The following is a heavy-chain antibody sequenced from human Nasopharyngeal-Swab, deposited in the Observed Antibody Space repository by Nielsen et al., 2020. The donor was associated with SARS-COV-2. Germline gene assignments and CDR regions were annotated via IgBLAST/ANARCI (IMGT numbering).Heavy chain of an antibody. CDR2: INHSGST. CDR1: GGSFGGYY. J-gene: IGHJ3*02. V-gene: IGHV4-34*01. CDR3: ARASRRGDAFDI. Sequence: GSLRLSCAVYGGSFGGYYWSWIRQPPGKGLEWIGEINHSGSTNYNPSLKSRVTISVDTSKNQFSLKLSSVTAADTAVYYCARASRRGDAFDIWGQGTMVTVSS.